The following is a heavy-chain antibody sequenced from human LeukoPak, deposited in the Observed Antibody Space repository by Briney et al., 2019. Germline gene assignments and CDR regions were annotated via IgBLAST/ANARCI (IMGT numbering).Heavy chain of an antibody. CDR3: ARRTEELRELGYFDY. D-gene: IGHD1-26*01. Sequence: PSETLSLTCAVYGGSFSGYYWSWIRQPPGKGLEWIGEINHSGSTNYNPSLKSRVTISVDTSKNQFSLKLSSVTAADTAVYYCARRTEELRELGYFDYWGQGTLVTVSS. J-gene: IGHJ4*02. CDR2: INHSGST. V-gene: IGHV4-34*01. CDR1: GGSFSGYY.